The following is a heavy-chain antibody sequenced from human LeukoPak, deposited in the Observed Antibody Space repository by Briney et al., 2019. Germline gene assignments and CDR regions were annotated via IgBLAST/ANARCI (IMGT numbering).Heavy chain of an antibody. CDR3: ARGRTGTTPSSAFDI. V-gene: IGHV3-21*01. CDR1: GFTFSSYS. J-gene: IGHJ3*02. D-gene: IGHD1-1*01. Sequence: GGSLRLSCAASGFTFSSYSMNWVRQAPGKGLEWVSSISTSSSYIYYADSVKGRFTISRDNAKNSLYLQMNGLRAEDTAVYYCARGRTGTTPSSAFDIWGQGTMVTVSS. CDR2: ISTSSSYI.